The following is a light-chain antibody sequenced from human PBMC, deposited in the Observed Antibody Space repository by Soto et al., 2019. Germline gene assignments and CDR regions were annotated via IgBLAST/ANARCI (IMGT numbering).Light chain of an antibody. Sequence: EIVLTQSPAILSLSPGERATLSCRASQSLTTNFLAWYQQKPGQAPRLLIYGPSSRAPGCPGRFSGDGAGTDFTLTINGLEPEDFAVYFCQQYGRSLTFGGGTKVDIK. V-gene: IGKV3-20*01. CDR2: GPS. CDR3: QQYGRSLT. CDR1: QSLTTNF. J-gene: IGKJ4*01.